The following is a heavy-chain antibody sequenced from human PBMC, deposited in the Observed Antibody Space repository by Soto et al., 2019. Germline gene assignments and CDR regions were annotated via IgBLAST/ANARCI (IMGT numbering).Heavy chain of an antibody. CDR2: ISYDGSNK. CDR1: GFTFSSYC. V-gene: IGHV3-30*03. D-gene: IGHD6-13*01. Sequence: GGSLRLSCAASGFTFSSYCMPWVRQAPGKGLEWVADISYDGSNKYYADSVKGRFTISRDNAKNSLYLQMNSLRDEDTAVYYFASVGDRWPTHWGQGTLVTVSS. J-gene: IGHJ4*02. CDR3: ASVGDRWPTH.